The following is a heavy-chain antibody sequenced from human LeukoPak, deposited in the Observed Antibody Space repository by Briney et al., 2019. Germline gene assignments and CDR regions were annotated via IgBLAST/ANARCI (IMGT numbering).Heavy chain of an antibody. CDR1: GGSISCYY. CDR2: IYYSGST. V-gene: IGHV4-59*01. Sequence: PSETLSLTCTVSGGSISCYYWNWIRQPPGKGLEWIGYIYYSGSTNYNPSLKSRVTISVDTSKNQFSLKLSSVTAADTAVYYCARDIRYGDPYWYFDLWGRGTLVTVSS. CDR3: ARDIRYGDPYWYFDL. D-gene: IGHD4-17*01. J-gene: IGHJ2*01.